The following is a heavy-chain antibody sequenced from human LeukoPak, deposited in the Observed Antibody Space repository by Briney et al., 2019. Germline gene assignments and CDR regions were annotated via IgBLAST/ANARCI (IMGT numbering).Heavy chain of an antibody. CDR1: GGSISSYY. Sequence: SETLSLTCTVSGGSISSYYWSWIRQPPGKGLEWIGYIYYSGSTNYNPSLRSRVTISVDTSKNQFSLKLSSVTAADTAVYCCARDDSSGYYSRAFDIWGQGTMVTVSS. V-gene: IGHV4-59*01. CDR2: IYYSGST. J-gene: IGHJ3*02. D-gene: IGHD3-22*01. CDR3: ARDDSSGYYSRAFDI.